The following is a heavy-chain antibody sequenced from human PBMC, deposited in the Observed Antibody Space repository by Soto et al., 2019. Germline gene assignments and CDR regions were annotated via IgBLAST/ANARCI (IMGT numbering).Heavy chain of an antibody. CDR3: ARVLGYCSSTSCYGGGLDY. V-gene: IGHV3-21*01. Sequence: GGSLRLSCAASIFTFSSYSMNWVRQAPGKGLEWVSSISSSSSYIYYADSVKGRFTISRDNAKNSLYLQMNSLRAEDTAVYYCARVLGYCSSTSCYGGGLDYWGQGTLVPVSS. D-gene: IGHD2-2*01. CDR1: IFTFSSYS. CDR2: ISSSSSYI. J-gene: IGHJ4*02.